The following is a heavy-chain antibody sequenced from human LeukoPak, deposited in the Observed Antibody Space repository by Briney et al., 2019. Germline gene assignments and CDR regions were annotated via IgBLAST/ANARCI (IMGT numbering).Heavy chain of an antibody. CDR1: GFTFSNYA. D-gene: IGHD6-13*01. J-gene: IGHJ4*02. V-gene: IGHV3-30-3*01. Sequence: GGSLRLSCAASGFTFSNYAMHWVRQAPGKGLEWVAVISYDGSNKYYADSVKGRFTISRDNSKNTLYLQMNSLRAEDTAVYYCTTDPSSSLDYWGQGTLVTVSS. CDR2: ISYDGSNK. CDR3: TTDPSSSLDY.